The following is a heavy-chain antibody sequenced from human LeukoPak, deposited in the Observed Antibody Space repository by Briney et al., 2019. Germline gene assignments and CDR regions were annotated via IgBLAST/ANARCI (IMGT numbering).Heavy chain of an antibody. CDR3: ARDSPGYSSSWYEY. Sequence: GASVKVSCKASGYTFTSYGISWVRQAPGQGLEWMGRIIPILGIANYAQKFQGRVTITADKSTSTAYMELSSLRSEDTAVYYCARDSPGYSSSWYEYWGQGTLVTVSS. D-gene: IGHD6-13*01. CDR1: GYTFTSYG. J-gene: IGHJ4*02. CDR2: IIPILGIA. V-gene: IGHV1-69*04.